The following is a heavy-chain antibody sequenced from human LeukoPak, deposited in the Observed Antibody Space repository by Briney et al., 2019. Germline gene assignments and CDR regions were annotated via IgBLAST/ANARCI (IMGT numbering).Heavy chain of an antibody. CDR1: GGSISSSY. V-gene: IGHV4-4*07. Sequence: SETLSLTCTVSGGSISSSYWSWIRQPAGKGLEWIGRIFTSGTTEYIPSLKSRVTMSVDTSKNQFSLKLTSVTAADTAVYYCASLIVRYFDYWGQGTLVTVSS. J-gene: IGHJ4*02. CDR2: IFTSGTT. CDR3: ASLIVRYFDY. D-gene: IGHD2/OR15-2a*01.